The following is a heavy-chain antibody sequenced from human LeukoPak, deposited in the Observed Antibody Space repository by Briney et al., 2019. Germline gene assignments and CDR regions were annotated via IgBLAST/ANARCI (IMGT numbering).Heavy chain of an antibody. J-gene: IGHJ6*03. CDR1: GYTFTGYY. V-gene: IGHV1-69*06. D-gene: IGHD5-24*01. CDR2: IIPIFGTA. CDR3: ARDFGRDGYNRNYYYYMDV. Sequence: ASVKVSCKASGYTFTGYYMHWVRQAPGQGLEWMGGIIPIFGTANYAQKFQGRVTITADKSTSTAYMEPSSLRSEDTAVYYCARDFGRDGYNRNYYYYMDVWGKGTTVTVSS.